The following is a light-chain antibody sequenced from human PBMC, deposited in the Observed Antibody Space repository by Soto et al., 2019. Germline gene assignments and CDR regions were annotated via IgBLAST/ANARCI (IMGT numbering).Light chain of an antibody. CDR3: QQDYNLLT. CDR1: QSVSISY. CDR2: GAS. Sequence: PGARVTLSCRASQSVSISYLTWYQQKPGQAPRLLIYGASTRATSIPARFSGSGSGTDFTLTISSLQPEDFAVYYCQQDYNLLTFGGGTKVEI. V-gene: IGKV3D-7*01. J-gene: IGKJ4*01.